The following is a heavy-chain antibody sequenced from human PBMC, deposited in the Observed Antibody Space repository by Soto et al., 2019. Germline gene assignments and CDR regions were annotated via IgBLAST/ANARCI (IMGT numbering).Heavy chain of an antibody. J-gene: IGHJ5*02. CDR2: IYHSGST. CDR3: ARFVVVVVAATNNWFDP. D-gene: IGHD2-15*01. CDR1: GGSISSSNW. Sequence: QVQLQESGPGLVKPSGTLSLTCAVSGGSISSSNWWSWVRQPPGKGLEWIGEIYHSGSTNYNPSLKSRVTISVDKSKTQFSLKLSSVTAADTAVYYCARFVVVVVAATNNWFDPWGQGTLVTVSS. V-gene: IGHV4-4*02.